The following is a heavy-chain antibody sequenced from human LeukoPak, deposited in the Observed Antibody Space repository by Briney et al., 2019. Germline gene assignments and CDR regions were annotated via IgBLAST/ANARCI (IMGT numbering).Heavy chain of an antibody. CDR2: IYTSGST. Sequence: SETLSLTCTVSGGSISSYYWSWIRQPAGKGLEWIGRIYTSGSTNYNPSLKSRVTMSVDTSKNQFSLKLSSVTAADTAVYYCARDLVDGYNYYYYGMDVWGQGTTVTVSS. CDR1: GGSISSYY. CDR3: ARDLVDGYNYYYYGMDV. J-gene: IGHJ6*02. V-gene: IGHV4-4*07. D-gene: IGHD5-24*01.